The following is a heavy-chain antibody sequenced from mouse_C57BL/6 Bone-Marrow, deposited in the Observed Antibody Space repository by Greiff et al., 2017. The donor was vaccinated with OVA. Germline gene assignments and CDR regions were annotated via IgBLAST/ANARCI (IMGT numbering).Heavy chain of an antibody. Sequence: VQLQQSGAELVRPGASVKLSCTASGFNIKDYYMHWVKQRPEQGLEWIGRIDPEDGDTEYTPKFQGKATMTADTSSNTAYLQLSSLTSEDTAVYYCTRNYYGSSYYFDYWGQGTTLTVSS. V-gene: IGHV14-1*01. CDR1: GFNIKDYY. CDR2: IDPEDGDT. J-gene: IGHJ2*01. D-gene: IGHD1-1*01. CDR3: TRNYYGSSYYFDY.